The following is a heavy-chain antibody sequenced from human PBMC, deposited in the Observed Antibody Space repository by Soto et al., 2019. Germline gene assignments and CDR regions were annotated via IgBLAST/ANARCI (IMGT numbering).Heavy chain of an antibody. D-gene: IGHD4-17*01. CDR2: IYYSGST. CDR3: ATAPTSYGDYISDY. J-gene: IGHJ4*02. CDR1: GGSISSYY. Sequence: SETLSLTCTVSGGSISSYYWSWIRQPPGKGLEWIGYIYYSGSTNYNPSLKSRVTISVDTSKNQFSLKLSSVTAAYTAVYYCATAPTSYGDYISDYWGQGTLVTVSS. V-gene: IGHV4-59*01.